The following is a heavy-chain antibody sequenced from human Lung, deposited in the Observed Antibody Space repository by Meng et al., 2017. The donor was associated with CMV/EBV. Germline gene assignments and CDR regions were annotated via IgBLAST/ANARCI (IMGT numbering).Heavy chain of an antibody. CDR3: AREVKGSYDFWSCYNWFDP. CDR2: IHYSGST. V-gene: IGHV4-59*01. CDR1: GGSIGSYY. J-gene: IGHJ5*01. Sequence: SETLSLTXTVSGGSIGSYYWSWIRQPPGKGLEWIGYIHYSGSTNYNPTLKIRVTISVDTSKNQSSLKLSSVTAADTAVYYCAREVKGSYDFWSCYNWFDPWGQGTLVTVSS. D-gene: IGHD3-3*01.